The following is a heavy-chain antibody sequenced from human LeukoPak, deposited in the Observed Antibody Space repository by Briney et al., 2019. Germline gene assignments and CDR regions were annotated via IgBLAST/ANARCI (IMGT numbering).Heavy chain of an antibody. D-gene: IGHD2-8*01. Sequence: SVKVSCKASGGTFSSYAISWVRQAPGQGLEWMGGIIPIFGTANYAQKFQGRVTITTDESTSTAYMELSSLRSEDTAVYYCARATPYCTNGVCYNDYYYYMDVWGKGTTVTVSS. V-gene: IGHV1-69*05. CDR3: ARATPYCTNGVCYNDYYYYMDV. CDR2: IIPIFGTA. CDR1: GGTFSSYA. J-gene: IGHJ6*03.